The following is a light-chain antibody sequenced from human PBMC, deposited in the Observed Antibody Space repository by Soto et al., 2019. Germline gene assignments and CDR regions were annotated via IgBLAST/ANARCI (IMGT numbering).Light chain of an antibody. J-gene: IGKJ4*01. CDR3: QQSYTLSPLT. CDR1: QSISNY. V-gene: IGKV1-39*01. CDR2: AAS. Sequence: DIQITQSPSSLSASVGDRVIITCRTSQSISNYLNWYQHKPGKAPKVLISAASNLQSGVPSRFSGSGSGTVFTLTISSLQPEDFATYFCQQSYTLSPLTLGGGTKVDIK.